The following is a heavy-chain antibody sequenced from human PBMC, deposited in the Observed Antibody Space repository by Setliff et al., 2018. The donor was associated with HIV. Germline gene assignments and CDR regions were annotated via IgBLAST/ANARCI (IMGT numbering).Heavy chain of an antibody. V-gene: IGHV3-23*01. D-gene: IGHD2-15*01. CDR1: GFTFTSYV. J-gene: IGHJ4*02. Sequence: GGSLRLSCAASGFTFTSYVMNWVRQAPGKGLEWVSSSSGSGGDTFYADSVKGRFTISRDNSKNTLYLQMNSLRAEDTAVYYCAKNIAGVCYSGLDYWGQGALVTVSS. CDR2: SSGSGGDT. CDR3: AKNIAGVCYSGLDY.